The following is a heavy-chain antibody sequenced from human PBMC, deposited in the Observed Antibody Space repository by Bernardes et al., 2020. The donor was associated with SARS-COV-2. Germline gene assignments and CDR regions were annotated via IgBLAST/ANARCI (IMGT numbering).Heavy chain of an antibody. CDR1: GYSISNGYY. J-gene: IGHJ5*02. D-gene: IGHD6-13*01. CDR3: AGGLAAVNWFDP. Sequence: SETLSLTCTVSGYSISNGYYWSWIRPTPGKGLEWIGSIIHTGSIYYNPSLKSRIIISVDTSNNQLSLMLSSVSAADTAVYHCAGGLAAVNWFDPWGQGTLVTVSS. V-gene: IGHV4-38-2*02. CDR2: IIHTGSI.